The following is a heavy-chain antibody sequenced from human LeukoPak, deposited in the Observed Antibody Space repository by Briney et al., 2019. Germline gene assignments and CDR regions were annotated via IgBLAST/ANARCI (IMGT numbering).Heavy chain of an antibody. CDR3: ARVVGATDPPYYFDY. D-gene: IGHD1-26*01. CDR2: ISAYNGNT. J-gene: IGHJ4*02. Sequence: ASVKVSCKASGYTFTSYGISWVRQAPGQGLEWMGWISAYNGNTNYAQKLQGRVTMTTDTSTSTAYMELRSLRSDDTAVHYCARVVGATDPPYYFDYWGQGTLVTVSS. CDR1: GYTFTSYG. V-gene: IGHV1-18*01.